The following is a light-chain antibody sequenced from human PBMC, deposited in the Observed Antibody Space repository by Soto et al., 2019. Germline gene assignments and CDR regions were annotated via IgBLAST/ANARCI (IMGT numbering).Light chain of an antibody. CDR2: EVS. V-gene: IGLV2-8*01. Sequence: QSALTQPPSASGSPGQSVTISCTGTSSDVGGYNYVSWYQQHPGKAPKVMMYEVSKRPSGVPDRFSGSKSGNTASLTISGLQADDEADYYCCLYIGATTYVFGTGTKLTVL. J-gene: IGLJ1*01. CDR1: SSDVGGYNY. CDR3: CLYIGATTYV.